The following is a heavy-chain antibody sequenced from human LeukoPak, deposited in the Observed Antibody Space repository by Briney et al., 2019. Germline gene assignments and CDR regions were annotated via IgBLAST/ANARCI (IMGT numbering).Heavy chain of an antibody. D-gene: IGHD6-13*01. CDR1: GFTFSNHK. CDR2: ISSGSQYI. J-gene: IGHJ4*02. V-gene: IGHV3-21*01. Sequence: PGGSLRLSCVASGFTFSNHKMNWVRQAPGKGLEWVSSISSGSQYISYGGSVKGRFTISRDNAKNSLYLLMNSLRAEDSAVYYCVRGSASSSWYDRFDFWGQGTLVIVPS. CDR3: VRGSASSSWYDRFDF.